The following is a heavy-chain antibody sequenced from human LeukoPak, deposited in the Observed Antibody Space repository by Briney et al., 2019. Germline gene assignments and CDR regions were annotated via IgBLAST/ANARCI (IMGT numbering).Heavy chain of an antibody. CDR2: FNSDGSST. V-gene: IGHV3-74*01. CDR3: ARTTTLTNLKSDAFDI. CDR1: GFTFSSYW. D-gene: IGHD4-17*01. Sequence: GGSLSLSCAASGFTFSSYWMPWVRRAAGHGRRWFSRFNSDGSSTSYADSVKGRFTIFRDHAKNTLYLQMNSLRAEDTAVYYCARTTTLTNLKSDAFDIWGQGTMVTVSS. J-gene: IGHJ3*02.